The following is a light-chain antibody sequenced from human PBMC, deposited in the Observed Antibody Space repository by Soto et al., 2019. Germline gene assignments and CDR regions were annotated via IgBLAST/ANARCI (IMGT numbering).Light chain of an antibody. J-gene: IGLJ2*01. CDR3: SSYAGSNIVV. CDR1: SSDVGGYNY. Sequence: QSALTQPPSASGSPGQPVTISCTGSSSDVGGYNYVSWYQQHPGKAPKLMIYDVSKRPSGVPDRFSGSKSGNTASLTVSGLQAEDEADYYCSSYAGSNIVVFGGGTKLTVL. V-gene: IGLV2-8*01. CDR2: DVS.